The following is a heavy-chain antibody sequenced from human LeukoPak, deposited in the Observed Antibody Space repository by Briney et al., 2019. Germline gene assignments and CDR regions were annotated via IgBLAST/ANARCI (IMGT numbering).Heavy chain of an antibody. CDR3: ASSPLTSSIATVDK. V-gene: IGHV4-39*01. Sequence: SETLSLTCTVSGDSISSSAYYWGWIRQPPGKGLEWIGSIYYSGSTYYNPSLKSRVTISVDTSKNQFSLKLSSVTAADTAVYYCASSPLTSSIATVDKWGQGTLVTVSS. CDR1: GDSISSSAYY. D-gene: IGHD6-6*01. CDR2: IYYSGST. J-gene: IGHJ4*02.